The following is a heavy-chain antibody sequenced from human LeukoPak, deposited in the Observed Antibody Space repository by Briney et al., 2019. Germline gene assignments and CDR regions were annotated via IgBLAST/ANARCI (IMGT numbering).Heavy chain of an antibody. V-gene: IGHV3-23*01. J-gene: IGHJ4*02. CDR3: AKTEQLVGLFDY. Sequence: GGSLRLSCAASGFTFSSYAMGWVRQAPGKGLEWVSAISGSGGSTYYADSVKGRFTISRDNSKNTLYLQMNSLRAEDTAVYYCAKTEQLVGLFDYWGQGTLVTVSS. CDR2: ISGSGGST. D-gene: IGHD6-13*01. CDR1: GFTFSSYA.